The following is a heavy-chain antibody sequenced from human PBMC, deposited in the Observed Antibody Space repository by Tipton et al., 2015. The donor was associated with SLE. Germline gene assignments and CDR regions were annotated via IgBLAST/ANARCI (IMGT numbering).Heavy chain of an antibody. J-gene: IGHJ5*02. CDR3: ARGDKQWLVQGNWFDP. Sequence: TLSLTCTVSGGSISSGSYYWSWIRQPAGKGLEWIGRIYTSGSTNYNPSLKSRVTISVDTSKNQFSLKLSSVTAADTAVYYCARGDKQWLVQGNWFDPWGQGTLVTVSS. D-gene: IGHD6-19*01. CDR1: GGSISSGSYY. V-gene: IGHV4-61*02. CDR2: IYTSGST.